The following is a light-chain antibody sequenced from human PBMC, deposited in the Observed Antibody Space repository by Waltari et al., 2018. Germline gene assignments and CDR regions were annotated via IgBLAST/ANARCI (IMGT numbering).Light chain of an antibody. CDR2: SDR. Sequence: QSVLTQPPSASGTPGQRVTISCSGSSSNIGSNTVNWYHQLPGTAPKLLIYSDRQRPSGVPDRFSGSKSGTSASLAISGLQSEDEADYYCAAWDDSLNGVLFGGGTKLTVL. V-gene: IGLV1-44*01. CDR3: AAWDDSLNGVL. CDR1: SSNIGSNT. J-gene: IGLJ2*01.